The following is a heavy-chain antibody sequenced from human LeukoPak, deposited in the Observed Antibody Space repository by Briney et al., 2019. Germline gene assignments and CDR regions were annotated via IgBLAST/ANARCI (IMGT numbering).Heavy chain of an antibody. Sequence: ASVKVSCKASGYTFTGYYMHRVRQAPGQGLEWMGWINPNSGGTNYAQKFQGRVTMTRDTSISTAYMELSRLRSDDTAVYYCARGGHDFSGYSTWFDPWGQGTLVTVSS. V-gene: IGHV1-2*02. CDR1: GYTFTGYY. J-gene: IGHJ5*02. CDR2: INPNSGGT. D-gene: IGHD3-3*01. CDR3: ARGGHDFSGYSTWFDP.